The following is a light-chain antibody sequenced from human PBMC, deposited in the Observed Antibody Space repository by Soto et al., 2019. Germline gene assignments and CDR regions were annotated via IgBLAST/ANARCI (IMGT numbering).Light chain of an antibody. CDR3: QQYNNWPLT. J-gene: IGKJ4*01. V-gene: IGKV3-15*01. Sequence: EIVMTQSPATLSVSPGERATLSCRASQSVSSNLAWYQQKPGQAPRLLIYGASTRATGIPTRFSVSGSGTEFPLTISSLQSEDFAVYYCQQYNNWPLTFGGGTKVEIK. CDR2: GAS. CDR1: QSVSSN.